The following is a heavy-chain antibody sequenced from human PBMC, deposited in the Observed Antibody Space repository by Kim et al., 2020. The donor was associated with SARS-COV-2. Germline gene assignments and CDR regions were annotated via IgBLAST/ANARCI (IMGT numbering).Heavy chain of an antibody. J-gene: IGHJ6*02. D-gene: IGHD1-26*01. Sequence: ASVKVSCKASGYTFTGYSMQWVRQAPGQGLEWMGWINPNSGGTEYAQKFQGRVTMTRDTSISTAYMELSRLRSDDTAVYYCAREHYTSRSCYEVYYHGMDVCGHGATVTASS. V-gene: IGHV1-2*02. CDR2: INPNSGGT. CDR3: AREHYTSRSCYEVYYHGMDV. CDR1: GYTFTGYS.